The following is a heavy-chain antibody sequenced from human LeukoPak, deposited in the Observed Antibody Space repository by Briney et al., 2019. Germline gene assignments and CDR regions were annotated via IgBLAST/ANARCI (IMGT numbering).Heavy chain of an antibody. Sequence: GGSLRLSCAASGFTFSSYEMNWVRQAPGKGLEWVANIKEDGSEKSYVDSVKGRFTISRDNAKNSLYLQMNSLRAEDTAVYYCARVGLGVGSGRKASGFDPWGQGTLVTVSS. CDR2: IKEDGSEK. CDR1: GFTFSSYE. J-gene: IGHJ5*02. CDR3: ARVGLGVGSGRKASGFDP. D-gene: IGHD3-10*01. V-gene: IGHV3-7*01.